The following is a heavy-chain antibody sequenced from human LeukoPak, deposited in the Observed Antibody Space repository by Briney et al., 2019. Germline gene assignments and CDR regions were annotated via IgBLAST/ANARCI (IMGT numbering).Heavy chain of an antibody. CDR3: TTDVRYPGAFDI. Sequence: GGSLRLSCAASGFXFSNAWMSWVRQAPGKGLEWVGRIKSKIDGGTTDYAAPVKGRFSISRDDSKNTLYLQMNSLKTEDTAVYYCTTDVRYPGAFDIWGQGTMVTVSS. V-gene: IGHV3-15*01. D-gene: IGHD1-1*01. CDR2: IKSKIDGGTT. J-gene: IGHJ3*02. CDR1: GFXFSNAW.